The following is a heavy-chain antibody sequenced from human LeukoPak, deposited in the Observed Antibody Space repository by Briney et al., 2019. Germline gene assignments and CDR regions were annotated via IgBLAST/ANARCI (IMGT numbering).Heavy chain of an antibody. V-gene: IGHV1-2*02. CDR1: GYTFTVYY. CDR2: INPNSGGT. CDR3: AREYSSSSDSFDI. Sequence: ASVTVSFKASGYTFTVYYMHWVRQAPGQGLGWMGWINPNSGGTNCTQKFQGRVTMTRDTSISTAYMELSRLRSDDTAVYYCAREYSSSSDSFDIWGQGTMVSVSS. D-gene: IGHD6-6*01. J-gene: IGHJ3*02.